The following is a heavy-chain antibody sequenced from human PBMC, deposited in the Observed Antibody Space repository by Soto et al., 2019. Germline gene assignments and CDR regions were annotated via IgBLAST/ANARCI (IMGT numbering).Heavy chain of an antibody. CDR1: GFTVRSNY. CDR3: ARVADYGDYAIY. CDR2: IYSGCST. D-gene: IGHD4-17*01. Sequence: GGSLRLSCAASGFTVRSNYMSWVRQAPGKGLEWASVIYSGCSTYYADSVKGRFTISRDNSKNTLYLQMNSLRAEDTAVYYCARVADYGDYAIYWGQGTLVTVSS. J-gene: IGHJ4*02. V-gene: IGHV3-53*01.